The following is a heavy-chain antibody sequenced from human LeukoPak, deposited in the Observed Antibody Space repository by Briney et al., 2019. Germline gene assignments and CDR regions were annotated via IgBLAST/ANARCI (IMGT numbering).Heavy chain of an antibody. CDR1: GYTFTSYY. CDR3: ARDLGIAAAGDGLIDY. CDR2: INPSGGST. J-gene: IGHJ4*02. Sequence: GASVKVSCKASGYTFTSYYMHWVRQAPGQGLEWMGIINPSGGSTSYAQKFQGRVTMTRDMSTSTAYMELRSLRSDDTAVYYCARDLGIAAAGDGLIDYWGQGTLVTVSS. D-gene: IGHD6-13*01. V-gene: IGHV1-46*01.